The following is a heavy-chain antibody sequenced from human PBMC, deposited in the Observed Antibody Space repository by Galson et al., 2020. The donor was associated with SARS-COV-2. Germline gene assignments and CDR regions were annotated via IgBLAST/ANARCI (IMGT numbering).Heavy chain of an antibody. V-gene: IGHV4-30-4*01. D-gene: IGHD3-22*01. CDR3: ARDGDYYDSRGNNWFDP. CDR2: IFYSGST. Sequence: SETLSLTCTVSGDSISSGDYYWNWIRQPPGKGLEWIGNIFYSGSTYYNPSLKSRITISVDTSKNQFSLKLSSVSAADTAVYYCARDGDYYDSRGNNWFDPWGQGTLVTVSS. J-gene: IGHJ5*02. CDR1: GDSISSGDYY.